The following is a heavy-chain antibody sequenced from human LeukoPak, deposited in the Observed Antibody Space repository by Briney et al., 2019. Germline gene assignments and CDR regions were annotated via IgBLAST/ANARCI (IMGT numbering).Heavy chain of an antibody. V-gene: IGHV3-23*01. D-gene: IGHD3-10*01. CDR3: AKVGTMVRGVIIIVQGYFDY. Sequence: PRVTLSRTGSASAFTFSSNGMVWEGQAQGKGLVWGLAISGGGGSTSYADSVKGPFTIYRDNSKNTLYLQMNSLRAEDTAVYYCAKVGTMVRGVIIIVQGYFDYWGQGTLVTVSS. CDR1: AFTFSSNG. J-gene: IGHJ4*02. CDR2: ISGGGGST.